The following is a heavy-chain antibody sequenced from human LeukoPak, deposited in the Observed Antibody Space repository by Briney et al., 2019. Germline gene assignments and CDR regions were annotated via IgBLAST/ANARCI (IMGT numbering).Heavy chain of an antibody. D-gene: IGHD5-18*01. J-gene: IGHJ4*02. CDR3: ARGVDFGIQLWFDY. CDR1: GFTLSSYW. V-gene: IGHV3-7*03. Sequence: PGGSLRLSCAASGFTLSSYWMSWVRQAPGKGLEWVANIKQDGSEKYYVDSVKGRFTISRDNAKNSLYLQMNSLRAEDTAVYYCARGVDFGIQLWFDYWGQGTLVTVSS. CDR2: IKQDGSEK.